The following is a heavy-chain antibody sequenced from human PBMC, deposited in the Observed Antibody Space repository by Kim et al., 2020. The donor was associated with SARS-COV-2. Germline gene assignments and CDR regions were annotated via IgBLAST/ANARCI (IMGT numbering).Heavy chain of an antibody. CDR3: ARTRHSGYDYDYYYYGMDV. V-gene: IGHV4-39*01. D-gene: IGHD5-12*01. CDR2: IYYSGST. CDR1: GGSISSSSYY. J-gene: IGHJ6*02. Sequence: SETLSLTCTVSGGSISSSSYYWGWIRQPPGKGLEWIGSIYYSGSTYYNPSLKSRVTISVDTSKNQFSLKLSSVTAADTAVYYCARTRHSGYDYDYYYYGMDVWGQGTTVTVSS.